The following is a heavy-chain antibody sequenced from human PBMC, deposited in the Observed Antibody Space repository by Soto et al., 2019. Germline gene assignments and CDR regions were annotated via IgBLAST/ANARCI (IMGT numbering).Heavy chain of an antibody. CDR1: GFTFSNAW. V-gene: IGHV3-15*01. CDR2: IKSKSAGGTT. D-gene: IGHD3-22*01. CDR3: ARGHRSSGKIFDS. Sequence: EVQLVESGGGLVKPGGSVRLSCAASGFTFSNAWMSWVRQAPGKGLEWVGRIKSKSAGGTTKYDAPVKDRFTISRDDSKNTLYLQMNSLKIEDTAVYYCARGHRSSGKIFDSWGQGTLVTVSS. J-gene: IGHJ4*02.